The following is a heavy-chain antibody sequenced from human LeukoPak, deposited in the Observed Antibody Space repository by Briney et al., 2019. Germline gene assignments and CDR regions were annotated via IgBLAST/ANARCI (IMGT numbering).Heavy chain of an antibody. CDR3: ATMHRVEYYFDY. CDR1: GYSFTSSG. D-gene: IGHD5-24*01. CDR2: ISPYNGNT. J-gene: IGHJ4*02. V-gene: IGHV1-18*01. Sequence: ASVKVSCKASGYSFTSSGISWVRQAPGQGLEWMGWISPYNGNTNYVQKFQGRVTMTTDRSTSTAYMELRSLRSDDTAVYYCATMHRVEYYFDYWGQGTLVTVSS.